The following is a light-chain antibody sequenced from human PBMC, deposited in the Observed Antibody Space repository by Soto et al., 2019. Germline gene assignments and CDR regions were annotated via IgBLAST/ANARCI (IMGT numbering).Light chain of an antibody. CDR2: AAS. Sequence: DIQMTQSPSSVSASVGDRVTITCRASQSISNWLAWYQQKPGKAPKLLIYAASSLQSGVPSRFIGSGSGTDFTLTISSLQPEVFATYSCQQANSFPLTFAPGTKVDIK. CDR1: QSISNW. CDR3: QQANSFPLT. J-gene: IGKJ3*01. V-gene: IGKV1-12*01.